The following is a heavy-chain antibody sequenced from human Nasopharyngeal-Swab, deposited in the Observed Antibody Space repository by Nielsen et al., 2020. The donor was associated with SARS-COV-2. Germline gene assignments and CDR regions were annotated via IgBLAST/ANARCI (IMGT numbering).Heavy chain of an antibody. Sequence: SETLSLTCTGSGGSISSYYWSWIRQPPGKGLEWIGYIYYSGSTNYNPSLKSRVTISVDTSKNQFSLKLSSVTAADTAVYYCARGYGRGYFDYWGQGTLVTVSS. CDR1: GGSISSYY. J-gene: IGHJ4*02. V-gene: IGHV4-59*01. D-gene: IGHD5-18*01. CDR3: ARGYGRGYFDY. CDR2: IYYSGST.